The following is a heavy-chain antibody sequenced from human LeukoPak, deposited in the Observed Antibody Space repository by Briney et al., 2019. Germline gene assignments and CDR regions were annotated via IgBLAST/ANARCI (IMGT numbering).Heavy chain of an antibody. V-gene: IGHV4-61*08. CDR2: ISSSGST. CDR1: GFTISSCD. J-gene: IGHJ4*02. CDR3: ARGVEGGALMLDY. Sequence: PAGTLCLSCTVSGFTISSCDLYWVCQPPPAGLGLVWIGHISSSGSTNYNPSLKSRVTISVDTSKNQFSLKLSSVTAADTAVYYCARGVEGGALMLDYWGQGTPVTVSS. D-gene: IGHD2-8*01.